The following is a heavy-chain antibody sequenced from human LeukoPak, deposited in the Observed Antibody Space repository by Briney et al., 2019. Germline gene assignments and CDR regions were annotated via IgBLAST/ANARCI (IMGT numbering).Heavy chain of an antibody. V-gene: IGHV1-8*01. CDR2: MNPNSGNT. Sequence: ASVRVSCKASGYTFTSYDINWVRQATGQGLEWMGWMNPNSGNTGYAQKFQGRVTMTRNTSISTAYMELSSLRSEDTAVYYCARARIRCSGGSCYSNRFDYWGQGTLVTVSS. CDR3: ARARIRCSGGSCYSNRFDY. J-gene: IGHJ4*02. CDR1: GYTFTSYD. D-gene: IGHD2-15*01.